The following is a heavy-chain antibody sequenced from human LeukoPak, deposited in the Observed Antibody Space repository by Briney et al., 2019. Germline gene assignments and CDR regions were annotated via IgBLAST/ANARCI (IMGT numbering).Heavy chain of an antibody. D-gene: IGHD2-2*01. Sequence: PGGSLRLSCAASGFTFSTYWMTWVRQAPGKGLEWVANINQDGTEKNYVDSVKGRFTISRDNAKNSLYLQMNSLRAEDTAVYYCARDQGYCSSTSCPYYYYGMDVWGQGTTVTVSS. CDR1: GFTFSTYW. J-gene: IGHJ6*02. CDR2: INQDGTEK. CDR3: ARDQGYCSSTSCPYYYYGMDV. V-gene: IGHV3-7*01.